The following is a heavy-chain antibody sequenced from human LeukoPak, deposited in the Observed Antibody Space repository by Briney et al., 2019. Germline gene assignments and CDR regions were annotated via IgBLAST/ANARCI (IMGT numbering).Heavy chain of an antibody. CDR2: IYYSGST. V-gene: IGHV4-39*07. D-gene: IGHD3-10*01. Sequence: PSETLSLTCTVSGGSISSSSYYWGWIRQPPGKGLEWIGSIYYSGSTYYNPSLKSRVTISVDTSKNQFSLKLRSVTAADTAVYYCARGYGSRSYFRNTWFDPWGQGTLVTVSS. CDR1: GGSISSSSYY. J-gene: IGHJ5*02. CDR3: ARGYGSRSYFRNTWFDP.